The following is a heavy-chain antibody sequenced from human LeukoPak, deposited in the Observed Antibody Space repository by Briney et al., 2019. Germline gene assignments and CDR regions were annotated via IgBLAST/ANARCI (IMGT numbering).Heavy chain of an antibody. V-gene: IGHV1-18*04. Sequence: ASVKVSCKASGYTFTGYYMHWVRQAPGQGLEWVGWISGYNGNTNYAQKFRGRLTMTIDTSTTAAYMELRSLRSDDTAVYYCAKDRSSSAREDWGQGTLVTVSS. D-gene: IGHD6-13*01. CDR1: GYTFTGYY. CDR3: AKDRSSSARED. J-gene: IGHJ4*02. CDR2: ISGYNGNT.